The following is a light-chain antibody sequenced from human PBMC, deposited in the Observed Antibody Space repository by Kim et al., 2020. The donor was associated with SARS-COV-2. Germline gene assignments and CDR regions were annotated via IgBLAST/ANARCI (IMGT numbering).Light chain of an antibody. CDR1: QGISSD. CDR2: AAS. CDR3: QQLNSYPPA. J-gene: IGKJ2*01. V-gene: IGKV1-9*01. Sequence: SESVGDRVTITGRARQGISSDLAWYQQKPGKAPKLLIYAASTLQSGVPSRFSGSGSGTEFTLTISSLQPEDFATYYCQQLNSYPPAVGQGTKLEI.